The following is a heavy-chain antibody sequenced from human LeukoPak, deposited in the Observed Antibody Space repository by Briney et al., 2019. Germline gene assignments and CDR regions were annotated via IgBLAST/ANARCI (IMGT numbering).Heavy chain of an antibody. V-gene: IGHV3-21*01. J-gene: IGHJ4*02. CDR1: GFIFSSNP. CDR3: ARAIVKYGDCFDY. Sequence: PGGSLRLSCAASGFIFSSNPMYWVRQAPGKGLEWVSSISSSSSYIYYADSVKGRFTISRDNAKNSLYLQMNSLRAEDTAVYYCARAIVKYGDCFDYWGQGTLVTVSS. CDR2: ISSSSSYI. D-gene: IGHD2-21*01.